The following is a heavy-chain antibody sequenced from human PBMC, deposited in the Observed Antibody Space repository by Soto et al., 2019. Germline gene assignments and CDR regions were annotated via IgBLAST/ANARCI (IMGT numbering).Heavy chain of an antibody. CDR1: GFTFNSYG. CDR2: ISHDGSNK. CDR3: ALRHHTVTGYRIPYCAYGMDV. D-gene: IGHD3-9*01. V-gene: IGHV3-30*03. J-gene: IGHJ6*02. Sequence: QVQLVESGGGVVQPGKSLRLSCAASGFTFNSYGIHWVRQAPGKGLEWVAVISHDGSNKHYADSVKGRFTISRDNSKNTLCLQMNTLRAADTAVYYCALRHHTVTGYRIPYCAYGMDVWGQGTTVTVSS.